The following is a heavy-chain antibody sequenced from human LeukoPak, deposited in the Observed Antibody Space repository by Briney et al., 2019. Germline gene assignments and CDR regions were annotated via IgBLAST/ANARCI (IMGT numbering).Heavy chain of an antibody. Sequence: LGASVKVSCKVSGYTLTELSMHWVRQAPGKGLEWMGGFDPEDGETIYAQKFQGRVTMTEDTSTDTAYMELSSLRSEDTAVYYRATEERGYSYGYYYYYYMDVWGKGTTVTVSS. V-gene: IGHV1-24*01. CDR2: FDPEDGET. CDR3: ATEERGYSYGYYYYYYMDV. J-gene: IGHJ6*03. CDR1: GYTLTELS. D-gene: IGHD5-18*01.